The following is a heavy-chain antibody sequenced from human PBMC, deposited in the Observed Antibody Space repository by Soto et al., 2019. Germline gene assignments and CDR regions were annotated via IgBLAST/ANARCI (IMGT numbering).Heavy chain of an antibody. J-gene: IGHJ6*03. D-gene: IGHD3-9*01. CDR3: ARGDFDWLRSTYYYMDV. CDR2: MNPNSGNT. V-gene: IGHV1-8*01. CDR1: GYTFTSYD. Sequence: GASVKVSCKASGYTFTSYDINWVRQATGQGLEWMGWMNPNSGNTGYAQKFQGRVTMTRNTSISTAYMELSSLRSEDTAVYYCARGDFDWLRSTYYYMDVWGKRTTVTVSS.